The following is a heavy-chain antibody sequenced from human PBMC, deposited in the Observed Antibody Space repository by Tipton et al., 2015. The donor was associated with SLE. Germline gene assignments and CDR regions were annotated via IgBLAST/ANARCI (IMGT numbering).Heavy chain of an antibody. V-gene: IGHV4-59*11. CDR2: IYYSGST. CDR1: GGSISSHY. J-gene: IGHJ4*02. D-gene: IGHD6-13*01. Sequence: TLSLTCTVSGGSISSHYWSWIRQPPGKGLEWIGYIYYSGSTNYNPSLKSRVIISVDTSKNQFSLKLSSVTAADTAVYYCARGGRLAAAGSYYFDYWGQGTLVTVSS. CDR3: ARGGRLAAAGSYYFDY.